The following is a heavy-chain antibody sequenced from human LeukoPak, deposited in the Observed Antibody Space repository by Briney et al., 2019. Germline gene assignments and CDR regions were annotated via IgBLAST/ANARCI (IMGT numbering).Heavy chain of an antibody. CDR3: AKSGTSRDY. Sequence: GGSLRLSCAASGFTFSSYAMTWVRQAPGKGLEWVSGISGSGGSTYYADSMKGRFTISRDNSKNTLYLQMNSLRADGTAVYYCAKSGTSRDYWGQGTLVTVSS. V-gene: IGHV3-23*01. CDR1: GFTFSSYA. D-gene: IGHD1-1*01. J-gene: IGHJ4*02. CDR2: ISGSGGST.